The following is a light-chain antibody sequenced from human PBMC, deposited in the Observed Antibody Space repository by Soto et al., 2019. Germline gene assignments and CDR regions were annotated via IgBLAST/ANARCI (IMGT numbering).Light chain of an antibody. CDR1: SSDVGGYNY. J-gene: IGLJ2*01. CDR3: SSYAGSNKVV. CDR2: EVS. V-gene: IGLV2-8*01. Sequence: QSVLTQPPSASGSPGQSVTISCTGTSSDVGGYNYVSWYQQHPGKAPKLMIYEVSKRPSGVPDRFSGSKSGNTASLTVSGLQAEDEADYYFSSYAGSNKVVFGGGTKLTVL.